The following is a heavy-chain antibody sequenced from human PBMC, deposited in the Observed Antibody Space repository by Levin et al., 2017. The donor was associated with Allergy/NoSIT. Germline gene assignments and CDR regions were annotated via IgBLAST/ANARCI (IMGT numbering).Heavy chain of an antibody. CDR3: ARQRSQGSAGYYYYAMDV. CDR2: IYPGESHT. CDR1: GYSFTNYC. D-gene: IGHD6-13*01. J-gene: IGHJ6*02. Sequence: PGESLKISCKGSGYSFTNYCIGWVRQMPGKDLEWMGIIYPGESHTRYSPSFQGQVTISADNSINTAYLQWSSLRASDTAMYYCARQRSQGSAGYYYYAMDVWGQGTTVTVSS. V-gene: IGHV5-51*01.